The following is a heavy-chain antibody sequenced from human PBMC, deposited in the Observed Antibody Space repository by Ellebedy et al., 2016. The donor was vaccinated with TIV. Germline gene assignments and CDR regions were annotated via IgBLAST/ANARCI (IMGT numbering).Heavy chain of an antibody. V-gene: IGHV3-74*01. Sequence: GESLKISXAASGFTFSSYWMHWVRQAPGKGLVWVSRINSDGSSTSYADSVKGRFTISRDNAKNTLYLQMNSLKTEDTAVYYCARDSGYSNYRNNWFDPWGQGTLVTVSS. J-gene: IGHJ5*02. CDR3: ARDSGYSNYRNNWFDP. CDR2: INSDGSST. CDR1: GFTFSSYW. D-gene: IGHD5-18*01.